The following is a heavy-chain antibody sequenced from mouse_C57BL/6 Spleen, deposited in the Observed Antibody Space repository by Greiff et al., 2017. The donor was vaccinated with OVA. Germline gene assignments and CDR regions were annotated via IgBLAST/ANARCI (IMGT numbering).Heavy chain of an antibody. CDR2: INYDGSST. J-gene: IGHJ4*01. CDR3: ARGDGYYLYAMDY. D-gene: IGHD2-3*01. Sequence: DVHLVESEGGLVQPGSSMKLSCTASGFTFSDYYMAWVRQVPEKGLEWVANINYDGSSTYYLDSLKSRFIISRDNAKNILYLQMSSLKSEDTATYYCARGDGYYLYAMDYWGQGTSVTVSS. V-gene: IGHV5-16*01. CDR1: GFTFSDYY.